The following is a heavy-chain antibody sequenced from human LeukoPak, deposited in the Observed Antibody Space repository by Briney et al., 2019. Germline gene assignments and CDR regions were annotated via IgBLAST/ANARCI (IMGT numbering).Heavy chain of an antibody. V-gene: IGHV3-21*01. Sequence: PGGSLRLSCAASGFTFSSYSMNWVRQAPGKGLEWVSSISSSSSYIHYADSVKGRFTISRDNAKNSLYLQMNSLRAEDTAVYYCARDQGGYSYGTIDYWGQGTLVTVSS. J-gene: IGHJ4*02. CDR2: ISSSSSYI. CDR1: GFTFSSYS. D-gene: IGHD5-18*01. CDR3: ARDQGGYSYGTIDY.